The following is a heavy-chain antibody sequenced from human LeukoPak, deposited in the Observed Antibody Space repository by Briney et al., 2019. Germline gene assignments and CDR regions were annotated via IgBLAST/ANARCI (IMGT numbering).Heavy chain of an antibody. Sequence: SETLSLTCAVYGESFSGYYWSWIRQPPGKGLEWIGEINHSGSSNYNPSLKSRVTISVDTSKNQFSLQLNSVTPEDTAVYYCARGVMSLVVAAYYYYMDVWGKGTTVTVSS. D-gene: IGHD2-15*01. CDR2: INHSGSS. CDR3: ARGVMSLVVAAYYYYMDV. V-gene: IGHV4-34*01. J-gene: IGHJ6*03. CDR1: GESFSGYY.